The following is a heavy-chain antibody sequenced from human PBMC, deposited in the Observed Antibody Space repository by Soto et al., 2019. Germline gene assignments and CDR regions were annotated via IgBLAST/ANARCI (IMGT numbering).Heavy chain of an antibody. CDR3: ARVRGRMGPAATENYYYYGMDV. Sequence: QVQLVQSGAEVKKPGSSVKVSCKASGGTFSSYAISWVRQAPGQGLEWMGGIIPIFGTANYAQKFQGRVTITADESTSTAYMELSSLRSEDTAVYYCARVRGRMGPAATENYYYYGMDVWGQGTTVTVSS. J-gene: IGHJ6*02. CDR2: IIPIFGTA. V-gene: IGHV1-69*12. CDR1: GGTFSSYA. D-gene: IGHD2-2*01.